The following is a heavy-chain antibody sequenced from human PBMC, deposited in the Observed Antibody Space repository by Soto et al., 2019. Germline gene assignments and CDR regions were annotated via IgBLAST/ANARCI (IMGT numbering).Heavy chain of an antibody. CDR1: GFTFSSYS. D-gene: IGHD3-22*01. J-gene: IGHJ3*02. Sequence: GGSLRLSCAASGFTFSSYSMNWVRQAPGKGLEWVSSISSSSSYIYYADSVKGRFTISRDNAKNSLYLQMNSLRAEDTAVYYCVRLRLLLKSRVFDIWGQGTMVTVSS. CDR3: VRLRLLLKSRVFDI. CDR2: ISSSSSYI. V-gene: IGHV3-21*01.